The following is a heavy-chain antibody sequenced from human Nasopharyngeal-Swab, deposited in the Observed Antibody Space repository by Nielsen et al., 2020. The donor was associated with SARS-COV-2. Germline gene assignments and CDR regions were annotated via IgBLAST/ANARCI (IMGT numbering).Heavy chain of an antibody. D-gene: IGHD3-3*01. CDR3: ARAQPLTIFGVVGWFDP. J-gene: IGHJ5*02. CDR2: INPNSGGT. Sequence: ASVKVSCKASGYTFTGYYMHWVRQAPGQGLEWMGWINPNSGGTNYAQKFQGWVTMTRDTSISTAYMELSRLRSDDTAVYYCARAQPLTIFGVVGWFDPWGQGTLVTVSS. CDR1: GYTFTGYY. V-gene: IGHV1-2*04.